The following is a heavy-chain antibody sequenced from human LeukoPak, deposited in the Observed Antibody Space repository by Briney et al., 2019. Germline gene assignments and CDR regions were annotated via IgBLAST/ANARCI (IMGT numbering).Heavy chain of an antibody. CDR2: ISYDGSNK. D-gene: IGHD2-2*01. J-gene: IGHJ3*02. CDR1: GFTFSSYG. V-gene: IGHV3-30*18. Sequence: GGSLRLSCAASGFTFSSYGMHWVRQAPGKGLEWVAVISYDGSNKYYADSVKGRFTISRDNSKNTLYLQMNSLRAEDTAVYYCANGGYCSSTSCSDDAFDIWGQGTMVTVSS. CDR3: ANGGYCSSTSCSDDAFDI.